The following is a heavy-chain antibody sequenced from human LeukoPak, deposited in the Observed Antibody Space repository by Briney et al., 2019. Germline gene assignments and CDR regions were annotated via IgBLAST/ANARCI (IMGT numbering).Heavy chain of an antibody. D-gene: IGHD6-13*01. CDR2: IYASAGT. J-gene: IGHJ6*03. CDR3: ARLTGYQQPTGGYYYYMDV. CDR1: GGTISNYY. V-gene: IGHV4-4*09. Sequence: SETLSLTCTVSGGTISNYYWSWIRQPPGKGLEWIGYIYASAGTNYTPSLKSRVTISVDTSKNQFSLRLSSVTAADTAMYYCARLTGYQQPTGGYYYYMDVWGKGTTVTVSS.